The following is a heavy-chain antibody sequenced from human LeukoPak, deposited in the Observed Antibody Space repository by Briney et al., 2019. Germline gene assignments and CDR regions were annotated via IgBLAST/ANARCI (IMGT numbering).Heavy chain of an antibody. CDR3: AKPLGPHTVTTLVLDY. Sequence: PGGSLRLSCAASGFAFSRDAMSWVRQAPGKGLEWVSAISGSGGSTYYADSVKGRFTISRDNSKPTLYLQMNSLRAEDTPLYYCAKPLGPHTVTTLVLDYWGQGTLVTVSS. J-gene: IGHJ4*02. CDR2: ISGSGGST. CDR1: GFAFSRDA. V-gene: IGHV3-23*01. D-gene: IGHD4-17*01.